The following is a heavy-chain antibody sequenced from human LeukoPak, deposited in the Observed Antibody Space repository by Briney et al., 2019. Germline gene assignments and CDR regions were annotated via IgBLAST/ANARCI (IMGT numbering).Heavy chain of an antibody. V-gene: IGHV3-48*01. CDR2: ISSSSSTI. CDR3: ARRHDY. J-gene: IGHJ4*02. CDR1: GFTFSSYS. Sequence: GSLRLSCAASGFTFSSYSMNRVRQAPGKGLEWVSYISSSSSTIYYADSVKGRFTISRDNAKNSLYLQMNSLRAEDTAVYYCARRHDYWGQGTLVTVSS.